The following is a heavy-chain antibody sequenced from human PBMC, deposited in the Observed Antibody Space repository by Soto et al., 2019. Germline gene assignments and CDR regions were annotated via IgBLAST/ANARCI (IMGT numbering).Heavy chain of an antibody. CDR1: GGSISSSSYY. V-gene: IGHV4-39*07. J-gene: IGHJ4*02. D-gene: IGHD6-19*01. Sequence: PSETLSLTCTVSGGSISSSSYYWGWIRQPPGKGLEWIGSIYYSGSTYYNPSLKSRVTISVDTSKNQFSLKLSSVTAADTAVYYCARGADSGWYGYWGQGTLVTVSS. CDR3: ARGADSGWYGY. CDR2: IYYSGST.